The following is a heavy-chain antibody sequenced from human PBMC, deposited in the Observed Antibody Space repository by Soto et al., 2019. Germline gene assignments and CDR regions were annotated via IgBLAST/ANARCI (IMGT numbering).Heavy chain of an antibody. J-gene: IGHJ6*02. CDR1: GFTFDDYA. V-gene: IGHV3-9*01. CDR2: ISWNSGSI. CDR3: AKDIMRSYSSSSSGAYGMDV. Sequence: PGGSLRLSCAASGFTFDDYAMHWVQQAPGKGLEWVSGISWNSGSIGYADSVKGRFTISRDNAKNSLYLQMNSLRAEDTALYYCAKDIMRSYSSSSSGAYGMDVWGQGTTVTVSS. D-gene: IGHD6-13*01.